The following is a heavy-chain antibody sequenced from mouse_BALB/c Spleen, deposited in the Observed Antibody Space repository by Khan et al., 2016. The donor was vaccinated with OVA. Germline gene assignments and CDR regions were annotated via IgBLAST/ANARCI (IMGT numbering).Heavy chain of an antibody. V-gene: IGHV3-1*02. Sequence: EVRLQESGPDLVKPSQSLSLTCTVTGYSITSGYAWHWIRQFPGNKLEWMAYIYFSGSINYNPSLKSRISVTRDTSKNQFFLQLNYVTSEDTATYYCTRDGNYMDYGGQGTSVTVSS. CDR1: GYSITSGYA. J-gene: IGHJ4*01. D-gene: IGHD2-1*01. CDR2: IYFSGSI. CDR3: TRDGNYMDY.